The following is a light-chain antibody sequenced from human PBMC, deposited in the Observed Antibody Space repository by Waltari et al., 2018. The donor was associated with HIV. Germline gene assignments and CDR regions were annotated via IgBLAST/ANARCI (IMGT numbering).Light chain of an antibody. CDR2: EVT. Sequence: QSALTQPASVSGSPGQSITMSCTGTSSDVGRYDLVSWSQHFPGKAPKLIIFEVTQPPSGISTRFSGSKSGSTASLTISGLQAEDEADYFCCSYAGPHPLVFGGGTKLTVL. CDR3: CSYAGPHPLV. V-gene: IGLV2-23*02. CDR1: SSDVGRYDL. J-gene: IGLJ2*01.